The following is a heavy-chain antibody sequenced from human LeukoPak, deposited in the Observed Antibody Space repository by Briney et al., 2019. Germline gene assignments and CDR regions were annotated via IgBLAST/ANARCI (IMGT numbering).Heavy chain of an antibody. V-gene: IGHV4-39*01. D-gene: IGHD2-15*01. J-gene: IGHJ4*02. CDR3: ARHLVVVAATGRYYFDY. CDR1: GGSISSSSYY. Sequence: PSETLSLTCTVSGGSISSSSYYWGWIRQPPGEGLEWIGSTYYSGSTYYNPSLKSRVTISVDTSKNQFSLKLSSVTAADTAVYYCARHLVVVAATGRYYFDYWGQGTLVTVSS. CDR2: TYYSGST.